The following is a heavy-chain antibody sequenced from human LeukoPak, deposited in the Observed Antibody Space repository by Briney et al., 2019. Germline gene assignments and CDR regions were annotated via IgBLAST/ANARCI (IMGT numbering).Heavy chain of an antibody. CDR3: ARGGASSKFFDA. CDR1: GVSISNYY. Sequence: SETLSLTCSVSGVSISNYYWSWLRQPPGKGLEWMAFIYYDGTTNYNPSLTSRATISVDTSKNQYSLNLISVTPADTAVYYCARGGASSKFFDAWGQGILVTVSS. D-gene: IGHD6-6*01. CDR2: IYYDGTT. V-gene: IGHV4-59*01. J-gene: IGHJ4*02.